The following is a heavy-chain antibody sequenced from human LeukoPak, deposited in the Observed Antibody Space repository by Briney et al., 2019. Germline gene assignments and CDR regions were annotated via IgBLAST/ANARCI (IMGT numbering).Heavy chain of an antibody. CDR1: GYTFTSYY. J-gene: IGHJ4*02. Sequence: ASVKVSCKASGYTFTSYYMHWVRQAPGQGLEWMGIINPSGGSTSYAQKFQGRVTMTRDMSTSTVYMELSSLRSEDTAVYYCARGAAPRMGATRPDYWGQGTLVTVS. CDR2: INPSGGST. CDR3: ARGAAPRMGATRPDY. D-gene: IGHD1-26*01. V-gene: IGHV1-46*01.